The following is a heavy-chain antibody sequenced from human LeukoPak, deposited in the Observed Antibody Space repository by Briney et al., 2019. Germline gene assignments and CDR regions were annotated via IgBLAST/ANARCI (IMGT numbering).Heavy chain of an antibody. CDR3: ARGAWFDP. V-gene: IGHV4-34*01. CDR2: INHSGST. J-gene: IGHJ5*02. Sequence: SETLSLTCAVYGGSFSDYYRSWIRQPPGKGLEWIGEINHSGSTNYNPSLKSRVTISVDTSKNQFSLKLSSVTAADTAVYYCARGAWFDPWGQGTLVTVSS. CDR1: GGSFSDYY.